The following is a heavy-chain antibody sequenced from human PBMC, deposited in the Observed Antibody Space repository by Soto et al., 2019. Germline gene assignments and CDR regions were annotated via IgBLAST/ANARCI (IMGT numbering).Heavy chain of an antibody. CDR3: AREQRGYDS. CDR1: GGSISSNGHY. V-gene: IGHV4-31*03. D-gene: IGHD3-16*01. Sequence: QVQLQESGPELVKPSQTLSLTCTVSGGSISSNGHYWTWIRQHPGKGLEWIPYIDDTGNTYYNPSLKSRLSISVDTSKNQFSLNLRSVTAADTAVYYCAREQRGYDSGGQGNLVTVSS. J-gene: IGHJ4*02. CDR2: IDDTGNT.